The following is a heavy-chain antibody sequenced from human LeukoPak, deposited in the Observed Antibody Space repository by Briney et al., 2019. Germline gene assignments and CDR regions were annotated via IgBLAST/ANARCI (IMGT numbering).Heavy chain of an antibody. CDR1: GYSFTSYW. D-gene: IGHD2-2*01. Sequence: GESLKISCKGSGYSFTSYWIAWVRQMPGEGLEWMGIIYPGDSNTKYRPSFQGQVTISVDKSINTAYLQWSRLKASDTATYYCARHWSNARPSPDQFYGMDFWGQGTTVIVSS. J-gene: IGHJ6*01. CDR2: IYPGDSNT. CDR3: ARHWSNARPSPDQFYGMDF. V-gene: IGHV5-51*01.